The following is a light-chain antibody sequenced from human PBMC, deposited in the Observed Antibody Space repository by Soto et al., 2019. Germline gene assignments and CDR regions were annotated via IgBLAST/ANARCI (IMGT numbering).Light chain of an antibody. CDR1: SSNIGSNY. CDR3: AAWDDSLSGVV. J-gene: IGLJ2*01. Sequence: QPVLTQPPSASGTPGQRVTISCSGSSSNIGSNYVYWYQQLPGTAPKLLIYRSNQRPSGVPDRFSGSKSGTSASLALSGLRSEDEAHYYCAAWDDSLSGVVFGGGTQLTVL. V-gene: IGLV1-47*01. CDR2: RSN.